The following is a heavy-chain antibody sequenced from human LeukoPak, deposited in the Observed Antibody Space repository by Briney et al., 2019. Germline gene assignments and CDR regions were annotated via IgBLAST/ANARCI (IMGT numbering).Heavy chain of an antibody. Sequence: GGSLRLSCAASGFTFSSYAMSWVRQAPGKGLEWVSAISGSGGSTYYADSVKGRFTISRDNSKNTLYLQMNNLRAEDTAVYYCAKDQDYYDSSGSFDYWGQGTLVAVSS. J-gene: IGHJ4*02. CDR3: AKDQDYYDSSGSFDY. CDR1: GFTFSSYA. D-gene: IGHD3-22*01. V-gene: IGHV3-23*01. CDR2: ISGSGGST.